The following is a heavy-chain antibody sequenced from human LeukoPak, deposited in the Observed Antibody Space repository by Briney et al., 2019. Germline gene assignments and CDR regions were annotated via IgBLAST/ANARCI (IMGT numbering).Heavy chain of an antibody. CDR3: ARQENIVATHLDY. J-gene: IGHJ4*02. CDR2: INHSGST. Sequence: SETLSLTCAVYGGSLSGYYWSWIRQPPGKGLGWIGEINHSGSTNYNPSLKSRVTISLDTSKNQFSLKLSSPTAADTAVYYCARQENIVATHLDYWGQGTLVTVSS. V-gene: IGHV4-34*01. D-gene: IGHD5-12*01. CDR1: GGSLSGYY.